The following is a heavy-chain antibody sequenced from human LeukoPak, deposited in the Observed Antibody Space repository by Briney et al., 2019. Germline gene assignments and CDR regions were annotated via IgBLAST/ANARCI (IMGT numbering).Heavy chain of an antibody. CDR2: IYPGDSDT. CDR1: GYRYTNHC. CDR3: ARQQRGNRPLEPFDT. D-gene: IGHD1-1*01. V-gene: IGHV5-51*01. J-gene: IGHJ3*02. Sequence: GESLKISCQGSGYRYTNHCVGWVRQMPGKGLEWMGIIYPGDSDTRYSPSFQGQVTISADRSISSAYLQWSSLKASDTAMYYCARQQRGNRPLEPFDTCGQRKMFTVSS.